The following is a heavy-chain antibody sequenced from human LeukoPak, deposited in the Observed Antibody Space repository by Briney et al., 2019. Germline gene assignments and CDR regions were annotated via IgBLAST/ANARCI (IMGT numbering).Heavy chain of an antibody. J-gene: IGHJ6*03. Sequence: GGSLRLSCAASGFTFSSYSMNWVRQAPGKGLEWVGFIRSKAYGGTTEYAASVKGRFTISRDDSKSIAYLQMNSLKTEDTAVYYCTRVTGYQLLSGPTTDYYYYMDVWGKGTTVTVSS. CDR1: GFTFSSYS. CDR3: TRVTGYQLLSGPTTDYYYYMDV. V-gene: IGHV3-49*04. D-gene: IGHD2-2*01. CDR2: IRSKAYGGTT.